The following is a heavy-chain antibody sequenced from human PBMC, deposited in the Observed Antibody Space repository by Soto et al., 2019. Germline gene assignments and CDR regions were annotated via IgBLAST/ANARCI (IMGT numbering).Heavy chain of an antibody. V-gene: IGHV3-9*01. CDR1: GFTFDDYA. D-gene: IGHD1-1*01. CDR2: INWNSGSI. J-gene: IGHJ1*01. Sequence: GGSLRLSCAASGFTFDDYAMHWVRQVPGKGLEWVSGINWNSGSIGYADSVKGRFAISRDNAKNSLHLKMNSLRAEDTAFYYCVKDDSINWDSGHFRHWGQGTLVTVSS. CDR3: VKDDSINWDSGHFRH.